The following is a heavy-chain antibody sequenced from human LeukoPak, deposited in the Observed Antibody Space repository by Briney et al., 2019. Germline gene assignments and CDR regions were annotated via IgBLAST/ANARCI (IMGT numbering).Heavy chain of an antibody. J-gene: IGHJ4*02. CDR2: INHSGST. V-gene: IGHV4-34*01. CDR1: GGSFSGYY. Sequence: SETLSLTCAVYGGSFSGYYWSWIRQPPGKGLEWIGEINHSGSTNYNPSLKSRVTISVDTSKNQFSLKLSSVTAADTAVYYCARRLVGATTLFDYWGQGTLVTVSS. D-gene: IGHD1-26*01. CDR3: ARRLVGATTLFDY.